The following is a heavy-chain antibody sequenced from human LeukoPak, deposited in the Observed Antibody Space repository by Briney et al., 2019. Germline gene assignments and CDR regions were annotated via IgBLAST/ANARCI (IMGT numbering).Heavy chain of an antibody. J-gene: IGHJ4*02. CDR1: GGSFSGYC. CDR2: INHSGST. V-gene: IGHV4-34*01. Sequence: SETLSLTCAVYGGSFSGYCWSWIRQPPGKGLEWIGEINHSGSTNYNPSLKSRVTISVDTSKNQFSLKLSSVTAADTAVYYCARGGYCTNGVCYLDYWGQGTLVTVSS. D-gene: IGHD2-8*01. CDR3: ARGGYCTNGVCYLDY.